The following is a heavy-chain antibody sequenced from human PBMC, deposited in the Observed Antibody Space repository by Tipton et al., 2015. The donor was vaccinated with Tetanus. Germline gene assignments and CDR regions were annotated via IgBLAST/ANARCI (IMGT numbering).Heavy chain of an antibody. J-gene: IGHJ3*01. CDR1: GSTFREYW. CDR3: ARLGRKSLGAFDV. V-gene: IGHV3-7*03. Sequence: GSLRLSCAASGSTFREYWMSWVRQAPGKGLEWVANIQNDGGETYHLESVRGRFTISRDNGKNSVYLQMNSLRPEDTAVYYCARLGRKSLGAFDVWGQGTLVSVSS. D-gene: IGHD7-27*01. CDR2: IQNDGGET.